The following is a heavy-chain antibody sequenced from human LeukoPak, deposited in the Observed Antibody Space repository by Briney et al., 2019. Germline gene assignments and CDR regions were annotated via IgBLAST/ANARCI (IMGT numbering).Heavy chain of an antibody. D-gene: IGHD2-8*02. Sequence: AGGTLRLSCAASGFTFSRNGMSWVRQAPGKGLEWVSAISGSGGNTYYADSVKGRFTISRDNSKNTLYLQMNSLRAEDTGVYYCAKGTLRSCSGVTCYEFDYWGQGTLVTVSS. V-gene: IGHV3-23*01. J-gene: IGHJ4*02. CDR3: AKGTLRSCSGVTCYEFDY. CDR1: GFTFSRNG. CDR2: ISGSGGNT.